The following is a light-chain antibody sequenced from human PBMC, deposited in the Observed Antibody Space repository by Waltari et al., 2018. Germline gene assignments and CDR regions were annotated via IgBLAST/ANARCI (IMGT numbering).Light chain of an antibody. CDR2: VAS. J-gene: IGKJ4*01. Sequence: EIVLTQSPATLSLSPGERATLPCRASQSVRSYLAWYQQKPGQAPRLLIYVASKRATGIPARFSGSGSGTDFTLTISSLEPEDFAVYYCQQRYSWPLTFGGGTKVEIK. CDR1: QSVRSY. CDR3: QQRYSWPLT. V-gene: IGKV3-11*01.